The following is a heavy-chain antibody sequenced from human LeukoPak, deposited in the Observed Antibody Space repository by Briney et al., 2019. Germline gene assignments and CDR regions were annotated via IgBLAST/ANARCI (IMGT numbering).Heavy chain of an antibody. CDR3: ARSEKNYDFWTGEDY. V-gene: IGHV3-33*01. CDR2: IWYDGTTK. J-gene: IGHJ4*02. CDR1: GFDFSTYG. Sequence: PGRSLRLSCAASGFDFSTYGMHWVRQAPGKGLEWVAIIWYDGTTKYYADSVKGRFTISRDNAKNSVSLQMNSLRAEDTAVYYCARSEKNYDFWTGEDYWGQGTLVTVSS. D-gene: IGHD3-3*01.